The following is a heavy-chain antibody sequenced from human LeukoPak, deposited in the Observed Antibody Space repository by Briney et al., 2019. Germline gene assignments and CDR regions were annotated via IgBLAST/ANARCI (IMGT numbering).Heavy chain of an antibody. D-gene: IGHD3/OR15-3a*01. CDR3: AKGSRTSRPYYFDF. V-gene: IGHV3-23*01. CDR1: GFTFNNYA. CDR2: VTGSGDDT. J-gene: IGHJ4*02. Sequence: GGSLRLSCAASGFTFNNYAMSWVRQAPGKGLEWVSAVTGSGDDTYHADSVKGRFTISRDNSKNTLYLQMNSLRAEDTAVYYCAKGSRTSRPYYFDFWGQEILVTVSS.